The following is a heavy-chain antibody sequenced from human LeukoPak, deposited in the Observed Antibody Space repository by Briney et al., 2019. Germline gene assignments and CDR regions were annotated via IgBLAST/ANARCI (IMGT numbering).Heavy chain of an antibody. CDR2: ITRSGDNT. CDR1: GFTFSNYA. Sequence: GGSLRLSCAASGFTFSNYAMSWVRQAPGKGLEWVSAITRSGDNTYNADSVKGRFTISRDNSKNTLYLQMNSLRAEDTAVYYCAKGGAVAGSFDYWGQGTLVTVSS. J-gene: IGHJ4*02. D-gene: IGHD6-19*01. CDR3: AKGGAVAGSFDY. V-gene: IGHV3-23*01.